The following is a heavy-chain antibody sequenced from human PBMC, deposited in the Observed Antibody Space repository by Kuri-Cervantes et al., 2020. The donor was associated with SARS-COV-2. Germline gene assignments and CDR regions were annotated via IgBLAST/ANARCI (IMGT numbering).Heavy chain of an antibody. J-gene: IGHJ4*02. Sequence: GESLKISCKGSGYSFTSYWIGWVRQMPGKGLEWMGIIYPGDSDTRYSLSFQGQVTISADKSVSTAYLQWSSLKASDTAMYYCARAIRDYYDSSAYFDYWGQGTLVTVSS. CDR3: ARAIRDYYDSSAYFDY. V-gene: IGHV5-51*01. D-gene: IGHD3-22*01. CDR2: IYPGDSDT. CDR1: GYSFTSYW.